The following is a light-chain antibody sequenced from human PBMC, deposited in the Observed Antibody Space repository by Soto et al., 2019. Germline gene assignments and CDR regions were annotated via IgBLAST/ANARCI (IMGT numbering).Light chain of an antibody. CDR3: LQYDTSPLT. V-gene: IGKV3-20*01. J-gene: IGKJ4*01. CDR2: GAS. CDR1: QSISSND. Sequence: EIVLTQSPGTLSLSPGERATLSCRASQSISSNDLAWFQQKPVQAPRLLIYGASTRATGIPDRFGGSGSGTDFTLTNSSLEPEDFALYHCLQYDTSPLTFGGGTKVEIK.